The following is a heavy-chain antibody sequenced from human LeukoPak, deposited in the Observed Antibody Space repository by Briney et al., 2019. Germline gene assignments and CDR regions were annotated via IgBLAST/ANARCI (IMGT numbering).Heavy chain of an antibody. V-gene: IGHV1-8*02. D-gene: IGHD3-10*01. CDR1: GYTFTSYG. J-gene: IGHJ4*02. Sequence: VASVKVSCKASGYTFTSYGISWVRQAPGQGLEWMGWMNPNSGNTGYAQKFQGRVTMTRNTSISTAYMELSSLRSEDTAVYYCAREITMGLVPGHPSNPRGDSWGQGTLVTVSS. CDR2: MNPNSGNT. CDR3: AREITMGLVPGHPSNPRGDS.